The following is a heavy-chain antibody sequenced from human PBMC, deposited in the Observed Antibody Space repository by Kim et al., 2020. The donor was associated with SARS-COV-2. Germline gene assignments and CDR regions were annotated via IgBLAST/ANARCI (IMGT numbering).Heavy chain of an antibody. V-gene: IGHV3-23*01. Sequence: GGSLRLSCAASGFTFSSYAMSWVRQAPGKGLEWVSAISGSGGSTYYADSVKGRFTISRDNSKNTLYLQMNSLRAEDTAVYYCAKPYYDSSGYSLDAFDIWGQGTMVTVSS. CDR3: AKPYYDSSGYSLDAFDI. D-gene: IGHD3-22*01. CDR2: ISGSGGST. J-gene: IGHJ3*02. CDR1: GFTFSSYA.